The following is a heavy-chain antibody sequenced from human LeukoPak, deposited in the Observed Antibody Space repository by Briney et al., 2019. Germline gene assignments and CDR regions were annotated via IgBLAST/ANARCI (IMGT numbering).Heavy chain of an antibody. D-gene: IGHD3-3*01. CDR1: GYTFTSYA. CDR3: ARDPRFLEWLSHFDY. V-gene: IGHV1-18*01. CDR2: ISAYNGNT. Sequence: ASVKVSCKTSGYTFTSYAISWLRQAPGQGLEWMGWISAYNGNTNYAQKLQGRVTMTTDTSTSTAYMELRSLRSDDTAVYYCARDPRFLEWLSHFDYWGQGTLVTVSS. J-gene: IGHJ4*02.